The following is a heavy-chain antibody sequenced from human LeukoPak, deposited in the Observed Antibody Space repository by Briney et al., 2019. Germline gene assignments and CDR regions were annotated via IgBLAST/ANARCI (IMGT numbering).Heavy chain of an antibody. J-gene: IGHJ5*02. CDR3: AKEGAVAGPNWFDP. CDR2: IRYDGSNK. D-gene: IGHD6-19*01. V-gene: IGHV3-30*02. CDR1: GFTFSSYS. Sequence: GGSLRLSCAASGFTFSSYSMHWVRQAPGKGLEWVAFIRYDGSNKYYADSVKGRFTISRDNSKNTLYLQMNSLRAEDTAVYYCAKEGAVAGPNWFDPWGQGTLVTVSS.